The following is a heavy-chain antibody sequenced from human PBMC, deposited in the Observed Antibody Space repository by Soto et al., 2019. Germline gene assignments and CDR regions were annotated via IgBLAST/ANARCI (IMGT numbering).Heavy chain of an antibody. D-gene: IGHD4-17*01. CDR1: GFTFSSYD. CDR3: ARDSNSPYYGGSSFDY. J-gene: IGHJ4*02. CDR2: IGTAGDT. V-gene: IGHV3-13*01. Sequence: EVQLVESGGGLVQPGGSLRLSCAASGFTFSSYDMHWVRQATGKGLEWVSAIGTAGDTYYPGSVKGRFTISRENAKNSLYLQMNSLGAEDTAVYYCARDSNSPYYGGSSFDYWGQGTLVTVSS.